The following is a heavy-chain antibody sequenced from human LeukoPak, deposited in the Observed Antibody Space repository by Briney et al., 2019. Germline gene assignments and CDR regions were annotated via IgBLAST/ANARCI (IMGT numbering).Heavy chain of an antibody. CDR1: GFTFSSYG. D-gene: IGHD6-13*01. J-gene: IGHJ4*02. Sequence: PGGSLRLSCAASGFTFSSYGMHWVRQAPGKGLEWVSAISGSGGSTYYADSVKGRFTISRDNSKNTLYLQMNSLRAEDTAVYYCAKFFLRDPGYSSIWGQGALVTVSS. CDR3: AKFFLRDPGYSSI. CDR2: ISGSGGST. V-gene: IGHV3-23*01.